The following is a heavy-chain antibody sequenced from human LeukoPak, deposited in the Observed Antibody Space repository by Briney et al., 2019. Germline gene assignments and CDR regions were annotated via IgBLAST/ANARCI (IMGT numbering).Heavy chain of an antibody. CDR1: GYTFTSYG. V-gene: IGHV1-18*01. CDR3: ARDSAGGWLSDTNDAFDI. J-gene: IGHJ3*02. CDR2: ISAYNGNT. D-gene: IGHD5-24*01. Sequence: GASVKVSCKASGYTFTSYGINWVRQAPGQGLEWMGWISAYNGNTNYAQKLQGRVTMTTDTSTSTAYMELRSLRSDDTAVYYCARDSAGGWLSDTNDAFDIWGQGTMVTVSS.